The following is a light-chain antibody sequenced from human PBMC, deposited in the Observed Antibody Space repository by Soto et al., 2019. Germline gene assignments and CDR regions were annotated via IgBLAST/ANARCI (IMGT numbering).Light chain of an antibody. V-gene: IGKV1-5*01. Sequence: DIQMTQSPSTLSASVGDRVTITCRASQSINNWLAWFQQKPGKAPKLLIYDASNLETGVPSRFSGSGSGTEFTLTISSLQPDDSATYYCQQYESFSRTFGQGTKVDIK. J-gene: IGKJ1*01. CDR2: DAS. CDR3: QQYESFSRT. CDR1: QSINNW.